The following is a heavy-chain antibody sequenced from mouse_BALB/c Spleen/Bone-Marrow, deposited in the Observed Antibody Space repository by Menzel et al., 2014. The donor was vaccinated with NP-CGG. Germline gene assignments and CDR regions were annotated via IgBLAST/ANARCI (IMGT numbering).Heavy chain of an antibody. CDR3: ERPLRLYGRSPLYAMEY. D-gene: IGHD1-1*01. V-gene: IGHV1-7*01. Sequence: VQLQQSGAELAKPGASVKMSCKASGYTFTTYWMHWVKQRPGQGLEWIGYINPSTGYTEYNQKFKGKATLTADKSSSTAYMQVSSLTSEDSAVYYCERPLRLYGRSPLYAMEYWGQGNSVTVSS. CDR1: GYTFTTYW. CDR2: INPSTGYT. J-gene: IGHJ4*01.